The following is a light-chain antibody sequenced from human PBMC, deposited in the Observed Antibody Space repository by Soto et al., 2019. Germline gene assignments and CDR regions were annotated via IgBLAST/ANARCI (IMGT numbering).Light chain of an antibody. CDR1: SSDVGGYNY. J-gene: IGLJ1*01. V-gene: IGLV2-14*01. CDR2: EVS. CDR3: FSHTSSSTRV. Sequence: QSVLTQPASVSGSPGQSITISCTGTSSDVGGYNYVSWYQQSSGKAPKLLIYEVSNRPSGVSNRFSGSKSGDTASLTISGLQAEDEADYYCFSHTSSSTRVFGTGTKVTVL.